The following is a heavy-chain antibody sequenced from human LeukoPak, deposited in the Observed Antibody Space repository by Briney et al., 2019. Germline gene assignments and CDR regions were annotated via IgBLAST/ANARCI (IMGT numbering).Heavy chain of an antibody. J-gene: IGHJ4*02. D-gene: IGHD3-10*01. CDR1: GFTFSTYT. Sequence: PGGPLTLSCAASGFTFSTYTMAWVRQAPGGGLEWVSGISGEGYSTYYAGSVKCPFAISRDNSKSTLYLQTNSLRAEDTAVDYCAKDFGRNLGGPGYWGRGTRVTVSS. CDR3: AKDFGRNLGGPGY. CDR2: ISGEGYST. V-gene: IGHV3-23*01.